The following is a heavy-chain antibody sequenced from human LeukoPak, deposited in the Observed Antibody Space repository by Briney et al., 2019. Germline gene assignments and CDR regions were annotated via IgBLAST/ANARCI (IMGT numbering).Heavy chain of an antibody. CDR2: ISYDGSNK. CDR1: GFTFSSYA. J-gene: IGHJ4*02. D-gene: IGHD1-14*01. Sequence: GGSLRLSCAASGFTFSSYAMHWFRQAPGKGLEWVAGISYDGSNKYYADSVKGRFTISRDNSKNTLSLQMNSQRAEDTAVYYCAGDIILGSYFDYWGQGTLVTVSS. CDR3: AGDIILGSYFDY. V-gene: IGHV3-30*11.